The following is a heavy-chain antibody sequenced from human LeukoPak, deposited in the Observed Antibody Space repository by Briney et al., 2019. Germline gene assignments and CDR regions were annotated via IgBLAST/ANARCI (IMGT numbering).Heavy chain of an antibody. CDR1: GYTLTELS. CDR2: FDPEDGET. D-gene: IGHD3-10*01. Sequence: GASVKVSCKVSGYTLTELSMHWVRQAPGKGLEWMGGFDPEDGETIYAQKFQGRVTMTEDTSTDTAYMELSSLRSEDTGVYYWATDVFLWFGESQSWGQGTLVTVSS. J-gene: IGHJ5*02. V-gene: IGHV1-24*01. CDR3: ATDVFLWFGESQS.